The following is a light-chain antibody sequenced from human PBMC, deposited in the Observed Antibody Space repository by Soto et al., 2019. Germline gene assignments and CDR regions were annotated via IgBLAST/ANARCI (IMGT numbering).Light chain of an antibody. J-gene: IGKJ1*01. CDR3: QQYDSPVWT. CDR2: RAS. V-gene: IGKV1-5*03. CDR1: QSISSW. Sequence: DIQMTQSPSTLSASIGDRVTITCRASQSISSWLAWYQQKPGKAPNLLIFRASSLKSGVPSRFSGSGSGTEFTLTISSLQPDDFATYYCQQYDSPVWTLGQGTKVEIK.